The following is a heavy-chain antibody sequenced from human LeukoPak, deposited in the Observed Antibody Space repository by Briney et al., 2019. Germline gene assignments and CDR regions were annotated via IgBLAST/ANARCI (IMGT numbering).Heavy chain of an antibody. Sequence: ASVKVSCKASGYTFTGYYMHWVRQAPGQGLEWMGWINPNSGGTNYAQKFQGRVTMTRDTSISTAHMELSRLRSDDTAVYYCARDPGELYYFDYWGQGTLVTVSS. CDR2: INPNSGGT. CDR3: ARDPGELYYFDY. V-gene: IGHV1-2*02. CDR1: GYTFTGYY. J-gene: IGHJ4*02. D-gene: IGHD7-27*01.